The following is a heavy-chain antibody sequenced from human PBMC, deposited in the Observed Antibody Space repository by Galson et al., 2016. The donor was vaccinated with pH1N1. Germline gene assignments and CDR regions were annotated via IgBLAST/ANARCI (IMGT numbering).Heavy chain of an antibody. V-gene: IGHV1-69*05. CDR1: GYMFASYG. D-gene: IGHD3/OR15-3a*01. CDR2: VIAIFRTT. Sequence: SVKVSCKASGYMFASYGISWVRQAPGQGLEWMGGVIAIFRTTSFAQRFKDRVTITTDESTTTAFMELNSLKSDDTAIYYCARQRTCYYVGMDAFDVWGQGTRVTVSS. J-gene: IGHJ3*01. CDR3: ARQRTCYYVGMDAFDV.